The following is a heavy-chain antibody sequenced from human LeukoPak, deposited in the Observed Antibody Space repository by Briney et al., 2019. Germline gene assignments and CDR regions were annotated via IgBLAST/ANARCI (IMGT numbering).Heavy chain of an antibody. CDR2: IYTSGST. D-gene: IGHD3-22*01. J-gene: IGHJ4*02. Sequence: SETLSLTCTVSGGSISSYYWSWIRQPAGKGLEWIGRIYTSGSTNYNPSLKSRVTMSVDTSKNQFSLKLGSVTAADTAVYYCAREPPRGGYYDSSGYYYANHYFDYWGQGTLVTVSS. CDR1: GGSISSYY. CDR3: AREPPRGGYYDSSGYYYANHYFDY. V-gene: IGHV4-4*07.